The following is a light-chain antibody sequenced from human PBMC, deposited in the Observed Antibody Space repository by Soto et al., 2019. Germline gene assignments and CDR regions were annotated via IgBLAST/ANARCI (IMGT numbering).Light chain of an antibody. CDR3: QQYNNWPPLT. V-gene: IGKV3-15*01. CDR1: QSLSGN. J-gene: IGKJ4*01. CDR2: GAS. Sequence: EIVMTQSPATLSVSPGEGATLSCRASQSLSGNLAWYQQKPGQAPRLLIYGASTRATGIPARFSGSGFTTEFTLTISSLQSEDFAVYYCQQYNNWPPLTFGGGTKVEMK.